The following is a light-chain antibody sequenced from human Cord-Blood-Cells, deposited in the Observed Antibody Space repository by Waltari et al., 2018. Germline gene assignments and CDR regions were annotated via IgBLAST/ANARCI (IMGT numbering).Light chain of an antibody. CDR1: SRSVGSYNL. CDR3: CSYAGSSTVV. Sequence: QSALTQPASVSGSPGQSITISCTGTSRSVGSYNLGSWYQQHPGKAPKLMIYEVSKRPSGVSNRFSGSKSGNTASLTISGLQAEDEADYYCCSYAGSSTVVFGGGTKLTVL. V-gene: IGLV2-23*02. CDR2: EVS. J-gene: IGLJ2*01.